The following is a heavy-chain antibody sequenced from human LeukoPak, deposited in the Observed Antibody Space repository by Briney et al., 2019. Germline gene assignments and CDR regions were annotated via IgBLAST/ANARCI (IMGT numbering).Heavy chain of an antibody. D-gene: IGHD5-18*01. CDR2: IYHSGST. Sequence: SETLSLTCAVSGGSISSGGYSWSWIRQPPGKGLEWIGYIYHSGSTYYNPSLKSRVTISVDRSKNQFSLKLSSVTAADTAVYYCARETADGAMAYFDYWGQGTLVTVSS. J-gene: IGHJ4*02. CDR3: ARETADGAMAYFDY. CDR1: GGSISSGGYS. V-gene: IGHV4-30-2*01.